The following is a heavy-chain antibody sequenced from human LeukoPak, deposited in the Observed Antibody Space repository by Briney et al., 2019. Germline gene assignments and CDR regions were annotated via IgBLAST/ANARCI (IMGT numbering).Heavy chain of an antibody. J-gene: IGHJ4*02. CDR3: ARVERYFDWLPDY. V-gene: IGHV4-34*01. D-gene: IGHD3-9*01. CDR2: INHSGST. Sequence: SETLSLTCAVYGGSFSGYYWSWIRQPPGKGLEWIGEINHSGSTNYNPSLKSRVTISVDTSKNQFSLKLSSVTAADTAVYYCARVERYFDWLPDYWGQGTLVTVS. CDR1: GGSFSGYY.